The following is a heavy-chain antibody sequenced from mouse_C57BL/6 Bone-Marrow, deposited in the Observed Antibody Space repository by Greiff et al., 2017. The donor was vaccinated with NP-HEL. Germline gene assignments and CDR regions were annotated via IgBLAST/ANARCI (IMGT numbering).Heavy chain of an antibody. CDR2: IHPNSGST. CDR3: AREDYYGRSYTYAMDY. D-gene: IGHD1-1*01. Sequence: QVQLQQPGAELVKPGASVKLSCKASGYTFTSYWMHWVKQRPGQGLEWIGMIHPNSGSTNYNEKFKSKATLTVDESSSTAYMQLSSLTSEDSAVYYCAREDYYGRSYTYAMDYWGQGTSVTVSS. V-gene: IGHV1-64*01. CDR1: GYTFTSYW. J-gene: IGHJ4*01.